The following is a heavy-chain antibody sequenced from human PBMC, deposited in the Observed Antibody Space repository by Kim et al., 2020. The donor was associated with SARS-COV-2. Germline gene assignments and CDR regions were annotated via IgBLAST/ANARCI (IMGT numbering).Heavy chain of an antibody. CDR2: IYSGGSST. V-gene: IGHV3-23*03. D-gene: IGHD2-15*01. CDR1: GFTFSSYA. Sequence: GGSLRLSCAASGFTFSSYAMSWVRQAPGKGLEWVSVIYSGGSSTYYADSVKGRFTISRDNSKNTLYLQMNSLRAEDTAVYYCAKGATQFDYWGQRTLVTVSP. CDR3: AKGATQFDY. J-gene: IGHJ4*02.